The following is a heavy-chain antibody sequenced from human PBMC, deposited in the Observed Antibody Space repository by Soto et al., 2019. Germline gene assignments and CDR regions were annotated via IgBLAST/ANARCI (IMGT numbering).Heavy chain of an antibody. CDR3: ASQYDVLRGFQFDP. CDR1: GFTFSHYH. CDR2: ISSSRSYI. D-gene: IGHD3-3*01. V-gene: IGHV3-21*01. Sequence: EVQLVESGGGLVKPGGSLRLSCAASGFTFSHYHLNWVRQAPGKGLEWVSSISSSRSYIYYADSVKGLFTISGDNAKNSLYLQMNSLGAEDTAIYFWASQYDVLRGFQFDPRGQGTLVTVSS. J-gene: IGHJ5*02.